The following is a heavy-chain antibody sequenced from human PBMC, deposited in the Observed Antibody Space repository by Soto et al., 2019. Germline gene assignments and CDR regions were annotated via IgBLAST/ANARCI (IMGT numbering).Heavy chain of an antibody. D-gene: IGHD3-22*01. CDR2: ISSSKTT. CDR1: GITFSSYS. V-gene: IGHV3-48*02. Sequence: EVQLVESGGGLVQPGESLRLSCTASGITFSSYSMNWVRQAPGKGLEWLSYISSSKTTYADSVKGRFTISRDNAKNPVYLPMNSLGEECTSLYHGGGEQDLQPPMIRVNYWGRGTRVTVS. J-gene: IGHJ4*02. CDR3: GGEQDLQPPMIRVNY.